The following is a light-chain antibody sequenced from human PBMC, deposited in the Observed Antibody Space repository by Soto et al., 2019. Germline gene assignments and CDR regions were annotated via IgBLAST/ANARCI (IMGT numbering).Light chain of an antibody. V-gene: IGKV3-20*01. CDR1: QSVSRY. J-gene: IGKJ1*01. CDR2: GAS. Sequence: EIVLTQSPATLSLSPGERATLSFRASQSVSRYLAWYQQKPGQAPRLPIYGASSRATGIPDRFTGSGSGTDFTLTISRLEPEDFAVYYCQQYGSSRQTFGQGTKVDIK. CDR3: QQYGSSRQT.